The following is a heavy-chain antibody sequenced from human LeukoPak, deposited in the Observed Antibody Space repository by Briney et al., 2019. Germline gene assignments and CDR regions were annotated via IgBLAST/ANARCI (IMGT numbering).Heavy chain of an antibody. V-gene: IGHV1-2*02. J-gene: IGHJ4*02. CDR3: ARSDGVSGSYHDY. CDR2: INPNSGGT. Sequence: ASVKVSCKASGYTFTGYYMHWVRQAPGQGLEWMGWINPNSGGTNYAQKFQGRVTMTRDTSISTAYMELSRLRSDDTAVYYCARSDGVSGSYHDYWGQGTLVTVSS. D-gene: IGHD1-26*01. CDR1: GYTFTGYY.